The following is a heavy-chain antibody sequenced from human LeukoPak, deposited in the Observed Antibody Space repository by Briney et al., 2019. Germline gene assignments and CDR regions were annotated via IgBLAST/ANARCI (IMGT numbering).Heavy chain of an antibody. CDR1: GFTFSGSA. J-gene: IGHJ5*02. CDR2: IRSKTNNYAT. CDR3: TTSIDYYYDSAGFDP. Sequence: PAGGSLRLSCAASGFTFSGSAMHWVRQASKRGLEWVGRIRSKTNNYATSYAASVKGRFTVSRDDSKSTAYLQMNSLTTDDTALYFCTTSIDYYYDSAGFDPWGQGTLVTVSS. D-gene: IGHD3-22*01. V-gene: IGHV3-73*01.